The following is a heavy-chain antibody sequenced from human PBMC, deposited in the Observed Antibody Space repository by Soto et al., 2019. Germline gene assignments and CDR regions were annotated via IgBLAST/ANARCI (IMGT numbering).Heavy chain of an antibody. V-gene: IGHV1-3*01. CDR2: INAGNGNT. CDR3: ASLGGGYDFWSGSYYYAMDV. D-gene: IGHD3-3*01. J-gene: IGHJ6*02. CDR1: GWTLTSYE. Sequence: GSGWTLTSYEMNWVRQAPGQRLEWMGWINAGNGNTKYSQKFQGRVTITRDTSASTAYMELSSLRSEDTAVYYCASLGGGYDFWSGSYYYAMDVWCQAPNATVSS.